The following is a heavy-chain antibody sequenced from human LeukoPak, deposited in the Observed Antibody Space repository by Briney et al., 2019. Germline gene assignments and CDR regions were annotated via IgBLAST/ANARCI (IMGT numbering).Heavy chain of an antibody. CDR3: ARGGGNCLDY. D-gene: IGHD3-16*01. CDR1: GFTFSSYG. Sequence: GGSLRLSCAASGFTFSSYGMHWVRQAPGKGLEWVAVISYDGSNKYYADSVKGRFTISRNNSKNTLYLQMNSLRAEDTAVYYCARGGGNCLDYWGQGTLVAVSS. J-gene: IGHJ4*02. CDR2: ISYDGSNK. V-gene: IGHV3-30*03.